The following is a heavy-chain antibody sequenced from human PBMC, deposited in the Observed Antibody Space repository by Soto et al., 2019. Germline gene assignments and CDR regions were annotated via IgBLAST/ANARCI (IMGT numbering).Heavy chain of an antibody. CDR1: GGTFSSYT. CDR2: IIPIFGTT. V-gene: IGHV1-69*01. D-gene: IGHD6-6*01. J-gene: IGHJ6*02. CDR3: ARDQSTAAGYGMDV. Sequence: QVQLVQSGAEVKKPGSSVRVSCKASGGTFSSYTISWVRQAPGQGLEWMGGIIPIFGTTNYAQKFQGRVTITADGSTSTVYMELSSLRSEDTAVYYCARDQSTAAGYGMDVWGQGTTVTVSS.